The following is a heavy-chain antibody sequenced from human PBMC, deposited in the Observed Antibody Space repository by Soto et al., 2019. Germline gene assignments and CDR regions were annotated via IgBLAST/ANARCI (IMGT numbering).Heavy chain of an antibody. J-gene: IGHJ4*02. CDR1: GGSFSPYY. V-gene: IGHV4-34*01. CDR2: ITHSGST. CDR3: ARGGKSVMFMQGYYFDD. Sequence: SETLSLTCGVYGGSFSPYYWSWIRQPPGKGLEWIGEITHSGSTNYNPSLKSRVTISVDTSKNQFSLKFTSVTAADTAVYYCARGGKSVMFMQGYYFDDWGQGPLVTVSS. D-gene: IGHD3-10*02.